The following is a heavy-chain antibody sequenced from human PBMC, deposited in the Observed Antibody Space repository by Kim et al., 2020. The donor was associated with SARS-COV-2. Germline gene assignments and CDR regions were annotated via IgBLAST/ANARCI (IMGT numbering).Heavy chain of an antibody. V-gene: IGHV4-31*02. J-gene: IGHJ3*02. CDR3: ARDSPGCSSTSCYTRAFDI. Sequence: SRVTISVDTSKNQLSLKLSSVTAADTAVYYCARDSPGCSSTSCYTRAFDIWGQGTMVTVSS. D-gene: IGHD2-2*02.